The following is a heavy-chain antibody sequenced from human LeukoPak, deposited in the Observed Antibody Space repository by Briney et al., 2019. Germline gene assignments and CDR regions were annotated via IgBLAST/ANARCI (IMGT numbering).Heavy chain of an antibody. CDR1: GFTFSSYA. Sequence: PGGSLRLSCAASGFTFSSYAMHWVRQAPGKGLEWVAVISYDGSNKYYADSVKGRFTISRDNSKNTLYLQMNSLRAEDTAVYYCAREFPGAAAGRGVFDYWGQGTLVTVSS. J-gene: IGHJ4*02. D-gene: IGHD6-13*01. CDR3: AREFPGAAAGRGVFDY. CDR2: ISYDGSNK. V-gene: IGHV3-30-3*01.